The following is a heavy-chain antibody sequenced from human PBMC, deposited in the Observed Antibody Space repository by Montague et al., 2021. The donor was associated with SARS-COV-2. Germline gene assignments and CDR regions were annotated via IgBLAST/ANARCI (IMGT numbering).Heavy chain of an antibody. CDR1: GGSISSGTYY. CDR3: ARSDWDYYDRSGYYHFDS. CDR2: MYSRGGI. J-gene: IGHJ4*02. D-gene: IGHD3-22*01. V-gene: IGHV4-61*09. Sequence: TLSLTCSVSGGSISSGTYYWNWIRQPAGKGLEWIGHMYSRGGISYNPSLRSRVTISPDTTRNQFSLKFSSMTAADTAIYYCARSDWDYYDRSGYYHFDSWGQGTLVAVSS.